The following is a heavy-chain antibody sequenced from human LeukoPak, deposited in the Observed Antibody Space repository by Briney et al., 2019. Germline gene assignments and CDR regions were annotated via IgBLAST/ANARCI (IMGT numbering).Heavy chain of an antibody. Sequence: GGSLRLSCAASGFTFSNAWMSWVRQAPGRGLEWVGRIKSKTDGGTTDYAAPVKGRFTISRDDSKNTLYLQMNSLKTEDTAVYYCTTDSVRFLEWLLSYPRWGQGTLVTVSS. V-gene: IGHV3-15*01. CDR2: IKSKTDGGTT. J-gene: IGHJ4*02. CDR3: TTDSVRFLEWLLSYPR. D-gene: IGHD3-3*01. CDR1: GFTFSNAW.